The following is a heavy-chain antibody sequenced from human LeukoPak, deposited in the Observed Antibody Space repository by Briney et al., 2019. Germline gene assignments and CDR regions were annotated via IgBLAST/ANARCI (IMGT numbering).Heavy chain of an antibody. J-gene: IGHJ3*02. V-gene: IGHV3-23*01. CDR1: GFTFSNYA. CDR3: AKGEGLRYFDWPLDAFDI. CDR2: ISGSGGST. D-gene: IGHD3-9*01. Sequence: GGSLRLSCAASGFTFSNYAMSWVRQAPGKGLEWVSLISGSGGSTHYGDSVKGRFTISRDNSKSTLYLQMDSLRAEDTAVYYCAKGEGLRYFDWPLDAFDIWGQGTMVTVSS.